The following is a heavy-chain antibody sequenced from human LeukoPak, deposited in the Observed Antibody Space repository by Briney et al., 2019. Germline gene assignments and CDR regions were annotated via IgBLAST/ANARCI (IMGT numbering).Heavy chain of an antibody. CDR1: GGSFSGYY. J-gene: IGHJ4*02. V-gene: IGHV4-34*01. Sequence: SETLSLTCAVYGGSFSGYYWSWIRQPPGKGLEWIGEINHSGSTNYNPSLKSRVTISVDTSENQFSLKLSSVTAADTAVYYCAREAAQTRYDYVWGSYPLPYYFDYRGQGTLVTVSS. CDR3: AREAAQTRYDYVWGSYPLPYYFDY. CDR2: INHSGST. D-gene: IGHD3-16*02.